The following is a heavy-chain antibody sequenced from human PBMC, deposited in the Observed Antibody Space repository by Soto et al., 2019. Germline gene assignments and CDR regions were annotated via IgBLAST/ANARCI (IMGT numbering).Heavy chain of an antibody. CDR3: ARDRHESFGELLYNWFDP. CDR2: IKQDGSEK. V-gene: IGHV3-7*01. D-gene: IGHD3-10*01. J-gene: IGHJ5*02. Sequence: GGSLRLSCAASGFTFSSYWMSRVRQAPGKGLEWVANIKQDGSEKYYVDSVKGRFTISRDNAKNSLYLQMNSLRAEDTAVYYCARDRHESFGELLYNWFDPWGQGTLVTVSS. CDR1: GFTFSSYW.